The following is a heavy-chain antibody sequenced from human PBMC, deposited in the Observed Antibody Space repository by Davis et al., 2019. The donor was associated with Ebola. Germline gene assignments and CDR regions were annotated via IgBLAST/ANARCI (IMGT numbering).Heavy chain of an antibody. Sequence: ASVKVSCKASGYTFTNYYMHWVRQAPGQGLEWMGMINPNDGRTIYAQKFQGRVTITADKSTSTAYMELSSLRSEDTAVYYCARDPGGGVTPYWGQGTLVTVSS. D-gene: IGHD3-16*01. CDR2: INPNDGRT. CDR3: ARDPGGGVTPY. CDR1: GYTFTNYY. V-gene: IGHV1-46*01. J-gene: IGHJ4*02.